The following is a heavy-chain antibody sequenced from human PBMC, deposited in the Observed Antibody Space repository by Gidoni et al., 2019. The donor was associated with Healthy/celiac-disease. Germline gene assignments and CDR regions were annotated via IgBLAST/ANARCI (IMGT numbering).Heavy chain of an antibody. CDR3: ARGGVDYDFWSGYYAFDY. D-gene: IGHD3-3*01. Sequence: QVQLVQSGAEVQKPGSSVQVSCKASGGPFSSHASSWVRQAPGQGLEWMGGIIPIFGTANYAQKVQGRVTITADEATSTAYMELSSLRSEDTAVYYCARGGVDYDFWSGYYAFDYWGQGTLVTVSS. CDR1: GGPFSSHA. CDR2: IIPIFGTA. J-gene: IGHJ4*02. V-gene: IGHV1-69*01.